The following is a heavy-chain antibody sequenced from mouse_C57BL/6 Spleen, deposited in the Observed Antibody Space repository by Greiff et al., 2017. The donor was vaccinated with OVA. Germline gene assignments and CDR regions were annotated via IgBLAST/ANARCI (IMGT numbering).Heavy chain of an antibody. J-gene: IGHJ1*03. V-gene: IGHV1-52*01. CDR2: IDPSDSET. Sequence: QVHVKQPGAELVRPGSSVKLSCKASGYTFTSYWMHWVKQRPIQGLEWIGNIDPSDSETHYNQKFKDKATLTVDKSSSTAYMQLSSLTSEDSAVYYCARGVDYGSSFYWYFDVWGTGTTVTVSS. CDR1: GYTFTSYW. CDR3: ARGVDYGSSFYWYFDV. D-gene: IGHD1-1*01.